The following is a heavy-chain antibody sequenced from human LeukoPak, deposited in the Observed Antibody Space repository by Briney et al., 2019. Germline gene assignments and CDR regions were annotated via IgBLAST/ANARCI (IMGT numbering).Heavy chain of an antibody. D-gene: IGHD3-16*01. CDR1: GFDFNNYG. CDR2: IWYDGTTK. J-gene: IGHJ4*02. CDR3: AKEGVGGKAILRD. V-gene: IGHV3-33*06. Sequence: GRSLRLSCAASGFDFNNYGMHWVRQAPGKGLEWVAVIWYDGTTKYNADSVKGRFIISRDNSKNTLDLQMNSLRVEDTAVYYRAKEGVGGKAILRDWGQGTLVPVSS.